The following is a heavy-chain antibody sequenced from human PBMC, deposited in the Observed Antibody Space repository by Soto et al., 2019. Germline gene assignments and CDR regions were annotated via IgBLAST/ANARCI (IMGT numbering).Heavy chain of an antibody. D-gene: IGHD5-12*01. Sequence: GGSLRLSCAASGFPVSSNYMSWVRQAPGKGLEWVSVIYSGGSTYYADSVKGRFTIPRDNSKNTLYLQMNSLRAEDTAVYYCARDGGSEGDGYGHNAFDTCGRGT. J-gene: IGHJ3*02. CDR1: GFPVSSNY. CDR2: IYSGGST. CDR3: ARDGGSEGDGYGHNAFDT. V-gene: IGHV3-66*01.